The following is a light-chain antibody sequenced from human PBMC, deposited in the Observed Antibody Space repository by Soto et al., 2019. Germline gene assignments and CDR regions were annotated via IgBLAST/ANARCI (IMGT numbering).Light chain of an antibody. CDR3: QQYGNSPLT. CDR1: QNINRR. Sequence: TQSPSTLSASVGDRVTITCRASQNINRRLAWYPQRPGQAPKLLISAASSRATAIPDRFSGSGSGTAFTLTISRLEPDDSAVYFCQQYGNSPLTFGPGTKLNIK. CDR2: AAS. J-gene: IGKJ3*01. V-gene: IGKV3-20*01.